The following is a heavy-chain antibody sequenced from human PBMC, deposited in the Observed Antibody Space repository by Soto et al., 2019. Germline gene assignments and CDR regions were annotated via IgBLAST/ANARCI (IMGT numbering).Heavy chain of an antibody. CDR1: GGTFSSYA. CDR3: ARVEAVAGLYNYHGLDV. D-gene: IGHD6-19*01. V-gene: IGHV1-69*12. Sequence: QVQLVQSGAEVKKPGSSVKVSCKVSGGTFSSYAIDWVRLAPGHGLEWMGGIVPIFGTTYYTQKFQGRATIIADDSTTTAYLEMSCLRSEDTAIYYYARVEAVAGLYNYHGLDVWGQGTAVTVSS. CDR2: IVPIFGTT. J-gene: IGHJ6*02.